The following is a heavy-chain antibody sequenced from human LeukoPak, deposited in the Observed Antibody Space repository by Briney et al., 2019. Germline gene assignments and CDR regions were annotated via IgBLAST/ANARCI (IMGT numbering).Heavy chain of an antibody. D-gene: IGHD1-14*01. Sequence: ASVKVSCKASGHTFTTYYVHLVRQAPGQGLEWMGVINPRGDGTNYPQRFQGRVTLTRDTSTSTVYMELSSLRSEDTAIYYCAKETPNTGWFGPWGQGTLVTVSS. CDR2: INPRGDGT. CDR1: GHTFTTYY. V-gene: IGHV1-46*01. CDR3: AKETPNTGWFGP. J-gene: IGHJ5*02.